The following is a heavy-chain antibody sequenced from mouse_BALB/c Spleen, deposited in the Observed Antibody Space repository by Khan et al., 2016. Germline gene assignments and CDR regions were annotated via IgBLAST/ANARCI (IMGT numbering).Heavy chain of an antibody. Sequence: VQLKESGPGLVKPSQSLSLTCTVTGYSITSDYAWNWIRQFPGNRVEWMGYITYSGSTSYNPSRKSRISITRDTSKNQYFLQLNSVTTEDTATYYCARDYDGSSYFDYWGQGTTLTVSS. CDR3: ARDYDGSSYFDY. CDR2: ITYSGST. J-gene: IGHJ2*01. D-gene: IGHD1-1*01. CDR1: GYSITSDYA. V-gene: IGHV3-2*02.